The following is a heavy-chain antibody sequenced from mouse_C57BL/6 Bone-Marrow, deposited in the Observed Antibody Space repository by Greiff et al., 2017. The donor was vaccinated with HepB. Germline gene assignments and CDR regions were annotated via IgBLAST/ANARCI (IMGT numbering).Heavy chain of an antibody. Sequence: QVQLQQSGAELARPGASVKLSCKASGYTFTSYGISWVKQRTGQGLEWIGDIYHRSGYTYYNEKFKGKATLTADKSSSKAYMELRSLTSQDSAVYICASRGSSWYFDVWGTGTTVTVSA. D-gene: IGHD3-1*01. J-gene: IGHJ1*03. CDR3: ASRGSSWYFDV. CDR1: GYTFTSYG. V-gene: IGHV1-81*01. CDR2: IYHRSGYT.